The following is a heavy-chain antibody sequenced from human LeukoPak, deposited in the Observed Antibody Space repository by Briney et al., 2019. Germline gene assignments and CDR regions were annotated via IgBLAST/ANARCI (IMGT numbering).Heavy chain of an antibody. CDR3: TTELGYCSGGSCPVPNWFDP. D-gene: IGHD2-15*01. CDR1: GFTFSNAW. Sequence: GGSLGLSCAASGFTFSNAWMSWVRQAPGKGLEWVGRIKSKTDGGTTDYAAPVKGRFTISRDDSKNTLYLQMNSLKTEDTAVYYCTTELGYCSGGSCPVPNWFDPWGQGTLVTVSS. CDR2: IKSKTDGGTT. V-gene: IGHV3-15*01. J-gene: IGHJ5*02.